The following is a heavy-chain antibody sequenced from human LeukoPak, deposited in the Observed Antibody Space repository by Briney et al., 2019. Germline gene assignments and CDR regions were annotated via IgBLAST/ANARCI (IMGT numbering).Heavy chain of an antibody. CDR2: IYSGGST. CDR1: GLTVSSNS. CDR3: AAPRGYSYGYFDY. J-gene: IGHJ4*02. Sequence: GGSLRLSCAASGLTVSSNSMSWVRQAPGKGLEWVSFIYSGGSTYYADSVKGRFTISRDNSKNTLYLQMNSLRAEDTAVYYCAAPRGYSYGYFDYWGQGTLVTVSS. D-gene: IGHD5-18*01. V-gene: IGHV3-53*01.